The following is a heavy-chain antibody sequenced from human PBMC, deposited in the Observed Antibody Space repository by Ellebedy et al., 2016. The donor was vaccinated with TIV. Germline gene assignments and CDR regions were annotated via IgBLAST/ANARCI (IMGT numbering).Heavy chain of an antibody. J-gene: IGHJ6*02. CDR2: INSDGSST. Sequence: PGGSLRLSCAASGFTFSSYWMHWVRQAPGKGLVWVSRINSDGSSTSYADSVKGRFTISRDNAKNTLYLQMNSLRAEDTAVYYCARDLTAKAYYYGMDVWGQGTTVTVSS. V-gene: IGHV3-74*01. CDR3: ARDLTAKAYYYGMDV. CDR1: GFTFSSYW. D-gene: IGHD3-9*01.